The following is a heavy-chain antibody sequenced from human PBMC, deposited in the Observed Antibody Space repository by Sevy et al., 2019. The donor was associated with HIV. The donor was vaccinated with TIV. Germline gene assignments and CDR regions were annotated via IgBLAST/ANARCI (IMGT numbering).Heavy chain of an antibody. CDR2: IIPIFGLV. Sequence: ASVKVSCKAAGGTFRSCAFGWVRQAPGQGLEWMGGIIPIFGLVNNAARFQGRVSITADESTSTVYMELSSLISEYTALYDCASVILSVPGMPLPFDSWGQGTLVTVSS. J-gene: IGHJ4*02. CDR1: GGTFRSCA. V-gene: IGHV1-69*13. D-gene: IGHD2-2*01. CDR3: ASVILSVPGMPLPFDS.